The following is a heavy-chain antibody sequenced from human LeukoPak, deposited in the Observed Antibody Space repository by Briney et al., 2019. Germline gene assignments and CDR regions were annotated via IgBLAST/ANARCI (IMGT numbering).Heavy chain of an antibody. CDR3: ARRDCSSTSCNDY. Sequence: SETLSLTCTVPGGSISSSRYYWGWVRQPPGKGLQWIGSIYYSGSTYDTPSLKSRVTISVDTSKNQFSLKLSSVTAADAAVYYCARRDCSSTSCNDYWGQGTLVTVSS. D-gene: IGHD2-2*01. J-gene: IGHJ4*02. CDR1: GGSISSSRYY. V-gene: IGHV4-39*01. CDR2: IYYSGST.